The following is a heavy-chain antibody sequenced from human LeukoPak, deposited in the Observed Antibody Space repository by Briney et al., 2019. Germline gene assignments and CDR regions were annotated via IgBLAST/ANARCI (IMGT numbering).Heavy chain of an antibody. CDR2: IKQDGSEK. CDR3: ARSLYDFWSGYYYFDY. CDR1: GFTFSSYW. V-gene: IGHV3-7*01. J-gene: IGHJ4*02. Sequence: PGGSLRLSCAASGFTFSSYWMRWVRQAPGKGLEWVANIKQDGSEKYYVDPVKGRFTISRDNAKNSLYLQMNSLRAEDTAVYYCARSLYDFWSGYYYFDYWGQGTLVTVSS. D-gene: IGHD3-3*01.